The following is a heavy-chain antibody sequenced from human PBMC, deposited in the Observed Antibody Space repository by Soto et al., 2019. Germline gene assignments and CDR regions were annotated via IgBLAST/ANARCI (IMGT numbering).Heavy chain of an antibody. D-gene: IGHD1-26*01. CDR3: ARVDPRGGYLNGFDI. CDR1: SGSISSSSYF. V-gene: IGHV4-39*07. J-gene: IGHJ3*02. Sequence: SETLSLTCTVSSGSISSSSYFWAWIRQPPGKGLQWTGKIYPSGSTSYNPSLQSRVTISLDTSKSQFSLRLSAVTAADTAIYYCARVDPRGGYLNGFDIWGQGTMVTVSS. CDR2: IYPSGST.